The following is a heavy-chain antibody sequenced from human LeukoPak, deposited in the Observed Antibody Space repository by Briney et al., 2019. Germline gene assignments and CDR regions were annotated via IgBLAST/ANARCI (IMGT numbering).Heavy chain of an antibody. D-gene: IGHD3-22*01. CDR1: GGSITITNYY. J-gene: IGHJ4*02. CDR2: IYHDGST. CDR3: ASLPTYYYDSSGYYEHFGHDY. Sequence: SETLSLTCTVSGGSITITNYYWGWIRQPPGKGLEWVGNIYHDGSTYYNPSLKSRVTISVDTSKNQFSLKLSSVTAADTAVYYCASLPTYYYDSSGYYEHFGHDYWGQGTLVTVSS. V-gene: IGHV4-39*07.